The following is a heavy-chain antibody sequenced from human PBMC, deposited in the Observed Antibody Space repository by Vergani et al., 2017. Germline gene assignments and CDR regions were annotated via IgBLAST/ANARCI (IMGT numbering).Heavy chain of an antibody. J-gene: IGHJ5*02. V-gene: IGHV1-18*04. Sequence: VQLVQSGAEVKKPGESLKISCKGSGYSFTSYWIGWVRQMPGKGLEWMGWISAYNGNTNYAQKLQGRVTMTTDTSTSTAYMELRSLRSDDTAVYYCARVPCSGGSCYSQNWFDPWGQGTLVTVSS. CDR1: GYSFTSYW. CDR3: ARVPCSGGSCYSQNWFDP. D-gene: IGHD2-15*01. CDR2: ISAYNGNT.